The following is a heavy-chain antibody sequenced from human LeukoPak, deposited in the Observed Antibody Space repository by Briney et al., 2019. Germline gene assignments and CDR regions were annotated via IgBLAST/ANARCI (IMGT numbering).Heavy chain of an antibody. CDR1: GGSFSGYY. Sequence: SETLSLTCAVYGGSFSGYYWSWNRQPPGKGLEWIGEINHSGSTNYNPSLKSRVTISVDTSKNQFSLKLSSVTAADTAVYYCARIITTYYYYGMDVWGQGTTVTVSS. CDR2: INHSGST. CDR3: ARIITTYYYYGMDV. V-gene: IGHV4-34*01. D-gene: IGHD3-22*01. J-gene: IGHJ6*02.